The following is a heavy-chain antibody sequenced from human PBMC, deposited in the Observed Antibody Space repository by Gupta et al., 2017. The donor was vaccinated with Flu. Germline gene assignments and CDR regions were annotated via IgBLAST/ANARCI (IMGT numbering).Heavy chain of an antibody. D-gene: IGHD3-16*01. CDR1: GGSISSYY. Sequence: QVQLQESGPGLVKPSETLSLTCTVSGGSISSYYWSWIRQPPGKGLEWIGYIYYSGSTNYNPSLKSRVTISVDTSKNQFSLKLSSVTAADTAVYYCARVVGGDGYIDYWGQGTLVTVSS. CDR3: ARVVGGDGYIDY. CDR2: IYYSGST. J-gene: IGHJ4*02. V-gene: IGHV4-59*01.